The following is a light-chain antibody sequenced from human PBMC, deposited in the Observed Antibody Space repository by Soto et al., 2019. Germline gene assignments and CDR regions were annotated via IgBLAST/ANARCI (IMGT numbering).Light chain of an antibody. V-gene: IGLV2-18*02. CDR1: SSDVGSYNR. J-gene: IGLJ1*01. Sequence: QSALTQPPSVSGSPGQSVTISCSGTSSDVGSYNRVSWYQQAPGTAPKVMIYEVSNRPSGVPDRFSGSKSGNTASLTISGLQPEDEADYYCSSYTSSRTYVFGTGTKVTVL. CDR3: SSYTSSRTYV. CDR2: EVS.